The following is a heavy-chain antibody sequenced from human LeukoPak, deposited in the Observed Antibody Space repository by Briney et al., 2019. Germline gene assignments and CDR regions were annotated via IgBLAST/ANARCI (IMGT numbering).Heavy chain of an antibody. Sequence: GASVKISCKASGYTFTSYYIVWVRQAPGQGLGWMGRIDPSGGSTSYAQKFQGRVTMTRGTSTSTVYMELSSLRSEDTAVYYCARNSGSGFDYWGQGTLVTVSS. CDR1: GYTFTSYY. CDR2: IDPSGGST. D-gene: IGHD2-15*01. J-gene: IGHJ4*02. CDR3: ARNSGSGFDY. V-gene: IGHV1-46*01.